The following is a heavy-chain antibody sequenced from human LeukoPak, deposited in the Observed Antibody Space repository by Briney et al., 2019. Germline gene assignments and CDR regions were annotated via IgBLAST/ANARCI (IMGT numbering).Heavy chain of an antibody. D-gene: IGHD3-9*01. CDR1: GGSISSGGYS. J-gene: IGHJ4*02. CDR3: ARVVLRNILTAYVPYYFDY. Sequence: PSETLSLTCAVSGGSISSGGYSWRWIRQPPGKGLEWIGFISHSGSTCYNPSLKSRVTISVDRSKNQFSLRLTSVTAADTAVYYCARVVLRNILTAYVPYYFDYWGQGTLVTVSS. CDR2: ISHSGST. V-gene: IGHV4-30-2*01.